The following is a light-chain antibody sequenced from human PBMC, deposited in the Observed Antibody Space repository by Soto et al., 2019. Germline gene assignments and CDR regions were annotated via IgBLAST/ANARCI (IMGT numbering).Light chain of an antibody. J-gene: IGKJ4*01. CDR1: QDIGNY. Sequence: DIQMTQSPSSLSASVGDRVTVTCRASQDIGNYLCWYQQKLGKAPKLLIYDASYLEAGVPSRFSGGGYGKDFTLIISSLQPEDFATYYCQQSYSMPLTFGGGTKVDI. CDR2: DAS. V-gene: IGKV1-39*01. CDR3: QQSYSMPLT.